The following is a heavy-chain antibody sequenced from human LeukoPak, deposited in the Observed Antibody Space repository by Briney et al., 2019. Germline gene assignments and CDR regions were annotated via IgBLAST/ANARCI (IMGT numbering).Heavy chain of an antibody. CDR2: ISAYNGNT. D-gene: IGHD3-16*02. CDR1: GYTFTSYG. J-gene: IGHJ4*02. CDR3: ARDTSGYDYVWGSYRYKDYYFDY. V-gene: IGHV1-18*01. Sequence: GASVKVSCKASGYTFTSYGISGVRQAPGQGLEWMGWISAYNGNTNYAQKLQGRVTMTTDTSTSTAYMELRSLRSDDTAVYYCARDTSGYDYVWGSYRYKDYYFDYWGQGTLVTVSS.